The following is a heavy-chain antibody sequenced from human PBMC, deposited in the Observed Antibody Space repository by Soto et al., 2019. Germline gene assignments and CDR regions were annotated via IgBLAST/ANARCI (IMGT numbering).Heavy chain of an antibody. Sequence: QVQLQESGPGLVRPSGTLSLTCAVSGGSISDNNWWSWVRQPPGKGLEWIGEIYRSGTANYNPSLNSRVPISMDKSKNQISLHLYSVTAADSAVYYCARHIGVPGTRGFDYWGQGTLVTVSS. V-gene: IGHV4-4*02. CDR1: GGSISDNNW. CDR3: ARHIGVPGTRGFDY. J-gene: IGHJ4*02. D-gene: IGHD2-21*01. CDR2: IYRSGTA.